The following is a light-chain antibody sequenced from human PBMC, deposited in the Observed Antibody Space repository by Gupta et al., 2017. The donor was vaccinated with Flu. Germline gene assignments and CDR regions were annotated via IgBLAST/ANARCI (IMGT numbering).Light chain of an antibody. CDR1: NIGSKS. CDR2: DDS. J-gene: IGLJ2*01. V-gene: IGLV3-21*02. CDR3: QVWDGGRDDSGL. Sequence: SYELTQPPSVSVSPGQTARTTCGGNNIGSKSVHWYQQKPGQAPVVVVYDDSDRPAGIPERFSGSHSGNTATLTINRVDAGDEADYYCQVWDGGRDDSGLFGGGTKLTVL.